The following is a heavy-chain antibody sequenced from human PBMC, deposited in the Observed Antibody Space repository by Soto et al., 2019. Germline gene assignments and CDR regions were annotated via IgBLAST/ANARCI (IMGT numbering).Heavy chain of an antibody. CDR1: GFSLSTSGVA. Sequence: SGPTLVNPTQTLTLTCTFSGFSLSTSGVAVGWMRQPPGKALEWLALSYCNDEKLYRPSLKSRLTITTDTSKNQVVLTVTNMDPVDTATYYCGHTFCSGWYQAYLDYWGQGTLVTVSS. CDR2: SYCNDEK. CDR3: GHTFCSGWYQAYLDY. J-gene: IGHJ4*02. V-gene: IGHV2-5*01. D-gene: IGHD6-19*01.